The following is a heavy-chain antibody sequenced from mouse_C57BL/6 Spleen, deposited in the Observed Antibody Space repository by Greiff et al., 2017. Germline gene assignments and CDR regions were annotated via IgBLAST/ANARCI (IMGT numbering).Heavy chain of an antibody. Sequence: EVQLKQSGPELVKPGASVKISCKASGYSFTDYNMNWVKQSHGKSLEWIGLINPKYGTTSSNQKFKGKATLTVDQSSSTAYMQLNSLTSEDTAVYYDARGGYYGGSGGYYYAMDYWGQGTSVTVSS. D-gene: IGHD1-1*01. V-gene: IGHV1-39*01. CDR1: GYSFTDYN. CDR2: INPKYGTT. J-gene: IGHJ4*01. CDR3: ARGGYYGGSGGYYYAMDY.